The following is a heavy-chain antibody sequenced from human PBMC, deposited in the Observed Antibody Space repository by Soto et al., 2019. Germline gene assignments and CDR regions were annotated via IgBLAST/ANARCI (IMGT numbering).Heavy chain of an antibody. Sequence: GGSLRLSCAASGFTFSSYAMSWVRQAPGKGLEWVSAISGSGGSTYYAVSVKGRFTISRDNSKNTLYLQMNSLRAEDTAVYYCFWALFTTVTTPDYWGQGTLVPVSS. CDR2: ISGSGGST. CDR3: FWALFTTVTTPDY. D-gene: IGHD4-17*01. CDR1: GFTFSSYA. J-gene: IGHJ4*02. V-gene: IGHV3-23*01.